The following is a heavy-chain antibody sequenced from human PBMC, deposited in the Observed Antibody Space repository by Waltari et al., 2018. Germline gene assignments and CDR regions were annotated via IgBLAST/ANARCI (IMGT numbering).Heavy chain of an antibody. J-gene: IGHJ3*02. Sequence: QVQLQESGPGLVKPSETLSLTCTVSDASISSYSWSWIRPPAGKGPEWIGRISTRRSTNYNPDLRSRLTISVDTSNNQFSLKLSSVTAADTALYYCARDPPQLADAFDIWGQGTMVTVSS. CDR3: ARDPPQLADAFDI. V-gene: IGHV4-4*07. D-gene: IGHD3-10*01. CDR1: DASISSYS. CDR2: ISTRRST.